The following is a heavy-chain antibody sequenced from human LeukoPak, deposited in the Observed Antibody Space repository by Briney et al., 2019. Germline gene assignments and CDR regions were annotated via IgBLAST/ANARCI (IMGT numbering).Heavy chain of an antibody. J-gene: IGHJ4*02. D-gene: IGHD3-16*02. CDR3: ARAPYVWGSYRPPFFDY. V-gene: IGHV4-59*08. CDR1: GGSISSYY. Sequence: TLSLTCTVSGGSISSYYWSWIRQPPGKGLEWIGYIYYSGSTYYDPSLKSRVTISVDTSKNQFSLKLSSVTAADTAVYYCARAPYVWGSYRPPFFDYWGQGTLVTVSS. CDR2: IYYSGST.